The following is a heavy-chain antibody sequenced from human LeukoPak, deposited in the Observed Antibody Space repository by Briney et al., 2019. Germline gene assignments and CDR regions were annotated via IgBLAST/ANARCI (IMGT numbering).Heavy chain of an antibody. D-gene: IGHD2-15*01. V-gene: IGHV3-23*01. CDR2: ISGSGAFT. J-gene: IGHJ4*02. Sequence: GGSLRLSCAASGFTFSNYAMSWVRQAPGKGLEWVSGISGSGAFTYYADSVKGRFTISRDNSKNTLYVQMNSLRAEDTAVYYCAKEVVVAATHFDYWGQGTLVTVSS. CDR1: GFTFSNYA. CDR3: AKEVVVAATHFDY.